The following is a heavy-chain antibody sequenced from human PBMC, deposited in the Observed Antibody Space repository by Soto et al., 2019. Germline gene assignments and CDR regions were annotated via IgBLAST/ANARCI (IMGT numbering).Heavy chain of an antibody. CDR1: GFTFSSYS. CDR2: ISSSSSYI. J-gene: IGHJ4*02. V-gene: IGHV3-21*01. D-gene: IGHD3-9*01. Sequence: PGGSLRFSCAASGFTFSSYSMNWVRQAPGKGLEWVSSISSSSSYIYYADSVKGRFTISRDNAKNSLYLQMNSLRAEDTAVYYCARDPPYYDILTGPNGYWGQGTLVT. CDR3: ARDPPYYDILTGPNGY.